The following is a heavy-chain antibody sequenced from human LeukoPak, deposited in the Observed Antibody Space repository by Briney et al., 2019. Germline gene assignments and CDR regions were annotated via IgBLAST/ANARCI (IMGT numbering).Heavy chain of an antibody. CDR2: INPNSGGT. Sequence: ASVKVSCKASGYTFTANYLHWVRQAPGQGLEWMGWINPNSGGTNHAQMFQGRVTMTRDTSISTAYMELSRLRSDDTAVYYCASGSGLYSPDYWGQGTLLTVSS. CDR3: ASGSGLYSPDY. CDR1: GYTFTANY. D-gene: IGHD3-3*01. J-gene: IGHJ4*02. V-gene: IGHV1-2*02.